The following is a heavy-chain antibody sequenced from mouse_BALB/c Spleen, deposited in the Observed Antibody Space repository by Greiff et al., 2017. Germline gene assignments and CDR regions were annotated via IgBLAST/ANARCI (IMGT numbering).Heavy chain of an antibody. CDR3: AKNGGNSPYAMDY. J-gene: IGHJ4*01. CDR1: GFSLTSYG. V-gene: IGHV2-5*01. CDR2: IWRGGST. Sequence: LVAPSQSLSITCTVSGFSLTSYGVHWVRQSPGKGLEWLGVIWRGGSTDYNAAFMSRLSITKDNSKSQVFFKMNSLQADDTAIYYCAKNGGNSPYAMDYWGQGTSVTVSS. D-gene: IGHD2-1*01.